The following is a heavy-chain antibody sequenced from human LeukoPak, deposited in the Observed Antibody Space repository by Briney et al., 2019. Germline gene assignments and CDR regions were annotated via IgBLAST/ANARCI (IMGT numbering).Heavy chain of an antibody. Sequence: ASVKVSCKASGGTFSSYAISWVRQAPGQGLEWMGRIIPIFGTANYAQKFQGRVTITTDESTSTAYMELSSLRSEDTAVYYCARILTYCGGDCHQYWGQGTLVTVSS. J-gene: IGHJ4*02. CDR3: ARILTYCGGDCHQY. CDR2: IIPIFGTA. CDR1: GGTFSSYA. D-gene: IGHD2-21*02. V-gene: IGHV1-69*05.